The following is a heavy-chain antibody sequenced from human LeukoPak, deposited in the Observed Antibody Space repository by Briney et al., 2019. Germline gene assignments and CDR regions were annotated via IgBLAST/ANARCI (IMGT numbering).Heavy chain of an antibody. CDR2: ISGSGGST. J-gene: IGHJ4*02. CDR3: AKVHSITMIVVVITDLYFDY. CDR1: GFTFSSYA. D-gene: IGHD3-22*01. Sequence: QPGGALRLSCAASGFTFSSYAMSTVRQAPAKGLEWVSAISGSGGSTYYADYVKGRFTISRDNSKNTLYLQMNSLRAEDTAVYYCAKVHSITMIVVVITDLYFDYWGQGTLVTVSS. V-gene: IGHV3-23*01.